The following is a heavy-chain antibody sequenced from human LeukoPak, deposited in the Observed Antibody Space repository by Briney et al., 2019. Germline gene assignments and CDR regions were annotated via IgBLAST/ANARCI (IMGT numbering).Heavy chain of an antibody. J-gene: IGHJ4*02. D-gene: IGHD5-18*01. V-gene: IGHV4-59*01. CDR2: IYYSGST. CDR3: ARGVVDTAMATDFDY. CDR1: GGSISSYY. Sequence: PSETLSLTCTVSGGSISSYYWSWIRQPPGKGLEWIGYIYYSGSTNYNPSLKSRVTISVDTSKNQLSLKLSSVTAADTAVYYCARGVVDTAMATDFDYWGQGTLVTVSS.